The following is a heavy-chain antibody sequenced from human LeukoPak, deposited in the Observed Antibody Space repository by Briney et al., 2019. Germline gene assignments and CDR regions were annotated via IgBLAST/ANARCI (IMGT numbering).Heavy chain of an antibody. CDR2: ISGGGGST. CDR1: GFTFSSYA. Sequence: GGSLRLSCAASGFTFSSYAMSWVRQAPGKGLEWVSAISGGGGSTYYADSVKGRFTISRDNSKNTLYLQMNSLRAEDTAVYYCAKDSNYYDSSGHPYYFDYWGQGTLVTVSS. V-gene: IGHV3-23*01. J-gene: IGHJ4*02. CDR3: AKDSNYYDSSGHPYYFDY. D-gene: IGHD3-22*01.